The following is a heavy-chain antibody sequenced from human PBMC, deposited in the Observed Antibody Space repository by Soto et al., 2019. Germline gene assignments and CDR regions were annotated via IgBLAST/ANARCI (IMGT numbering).Heavy chain of an antibody. Sequence: GGSLRLSCAASGFTFSSYWMSRVRQAPGKGLEWVANIKQDGSEKYYVDSVKGRFTISRDNAKNSLYLQMNSLRAEDTAVYYCARSSCTNGVCYSYYYYYMDVWGKGTTVTVSS. V-gene: IGHV3-7*01. CDR3: ARSSCTNGVCYSYYYYYMDV. CDR1: GFTFSSYW. CDR2: IKQDGSEK. J-gene: IGHJ6*03. D-gene: IGHD2-8*01.